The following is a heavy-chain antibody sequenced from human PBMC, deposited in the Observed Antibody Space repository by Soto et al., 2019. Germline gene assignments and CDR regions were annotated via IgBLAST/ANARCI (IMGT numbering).Heavy chain of an antibody. CDR1: GGSIYTGGFY. J-gene: IGHJ4*02. D-gene: IGHD1-26*01. Sequence: TLSLTCPVPGGSIYTGGFYWSWIRQLPGKGLEWLGYIYYTGSTQYTPSLKSRLTISTDTSDNQFSLRLTSVTAADTAVYYCATSLVTSRTRVDYWGQGTLVTVSS. V-gene: IGHV4-31*03. CDR2: IYYTGST. CDR3: ATSLVTSRTRVDY.